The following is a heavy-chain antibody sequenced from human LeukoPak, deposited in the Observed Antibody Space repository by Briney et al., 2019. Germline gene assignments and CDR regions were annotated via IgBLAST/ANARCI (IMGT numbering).Heavy chain of an antibody. D-gene: IGHD3-22*01. Sequence: GGSLRLSCAASGFTFSSYSMNWVRQAPGKGLEWVSYISSSSSTIYYADSVKGQFTISRDNAKNSLYLQMNSLRAEDTAVYYCARAGRSGYYYSSFGYWGQGTLVTVSS. V-gene: IGHV3-48*01. J-gene: IGHJ4*02. CDR2: ISSSSSTI. CDR3: ARAGRSGYYYSSFGY. CDR1: GFTFSSYS.